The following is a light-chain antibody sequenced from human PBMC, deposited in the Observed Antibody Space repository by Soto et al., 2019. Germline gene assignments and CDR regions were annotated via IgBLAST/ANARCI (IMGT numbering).Light chain of an antibody. CDR1: QTVSSN. Sequence: EIVMTQSPATLSMSPGERATLSCRASQTVSSNLAWYQQKPGQAPRLLIYAAYTRATGIPARFSGSGSGTEFTLPISSLQSEDFAVYYCQQYNNWPLTFGGGTKVEIK. V-gene: IGKV3-15*01. J-gene: IGKJ4*01. CDR2: AAY. CDR3: QQYNNWPLT.